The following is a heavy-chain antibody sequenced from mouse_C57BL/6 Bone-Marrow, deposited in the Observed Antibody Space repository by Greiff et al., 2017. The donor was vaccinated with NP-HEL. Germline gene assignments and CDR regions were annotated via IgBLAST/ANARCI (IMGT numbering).Heavy chain of an antibody. Sequence: VKLMESGPGLVQPSQSLSITCTVSGFSLTSYGVHWVRQSPGKGLEWLGVIWRGGSTDYNAAFMSRLSITKDNSKSQVFLKMNSLQADDTAIYYCAKSYDGYYEAWFAYWGQGTLVTVSA. CDR3: AKSYDGYYEAWFAY. V-gene: IGHV2-5*01. J-gene: IGHJ3*01. CDR1: GFSLTSYG. D-gene: IGHD2-3*01. CDR2: IWRGGST.